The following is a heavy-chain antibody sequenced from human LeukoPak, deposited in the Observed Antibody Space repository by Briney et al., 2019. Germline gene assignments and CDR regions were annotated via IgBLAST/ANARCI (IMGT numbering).Heavy chain of an antibody. D-gene: IGHD6-13*01. J-gene: IGHJ4*02. Sequence: GGSLRLSCAASGFTFSRYWMRWVRQAPGKGLEWVSSISSSSSYIYYADSVKGRFTISRDNAKNSLYLQMNSLRAEDTAVYYCASGYSSSGDYWGQGTLVTVSS. CDR2: ISSSSSYI. CDR3: ASGYSSSGDY. V-gene: IGHV3-21*01. CDR1: GFTFSRYW.